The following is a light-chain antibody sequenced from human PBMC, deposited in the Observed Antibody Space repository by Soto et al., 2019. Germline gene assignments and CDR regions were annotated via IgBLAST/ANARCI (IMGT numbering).Light chain of an antibody. CDR2: AAS. CDR3: QQYGSSPST. Sequence: DIQMTQSPSSVSASVGDRVTITCRASQGISSWLAWYQQKPGKAPKLLIYAASGLQSGVPSRFSGSGSGTDFTLTISGLEPEDFAVYYCQQYGSSPSTFGQGTKVDIK. J-gene: IGKJ1*01. CDR1: QGISSW. V-gene: IGKV1-12*01.